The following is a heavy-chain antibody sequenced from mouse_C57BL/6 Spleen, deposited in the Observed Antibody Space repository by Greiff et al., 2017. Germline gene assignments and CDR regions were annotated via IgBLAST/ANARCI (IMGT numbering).Heavy chain of an antibody. CDR1: GYTFTSYW. D-gene: IGHD3-1*01. J-gene: IGHJ4*01. Sequence: VQLQQSGAELVRPGTSVKLSCKASGYTFTSYWMHWVKQRPGQGLEWIGVIDPSDSYTNYNQKFKGKATLTVDTSSSTAYMQLSSLTSEDSAVYYCARGALHYAMDYWGQGTSVTVSS. CDR2: IDPSDSYT. CDR3: ARGALHYAMDY. V-gene: IGHV1-59*01.